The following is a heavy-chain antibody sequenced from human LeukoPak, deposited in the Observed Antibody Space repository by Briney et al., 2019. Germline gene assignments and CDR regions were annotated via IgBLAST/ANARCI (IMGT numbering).Heavy chain of an antibody. J-gene: IGHJ5*02. D-gene: IGHD6-13*01. CDR2: IIPIFGTA. V-gene: IGHV1-69*13. CDR1: GGTFSSYA. CDR3: ARVSSSWYNDQNWFDP. Sequence: SVKVSCKASGGTFSSYAISWVRQAPGQGLERMGGIIPIFGTANYAQKFQGRVTITADESTSTAYMELSSLRSEDTAVYYCARVSSSWYNDQNWFDPWGQGTLVTVSS.